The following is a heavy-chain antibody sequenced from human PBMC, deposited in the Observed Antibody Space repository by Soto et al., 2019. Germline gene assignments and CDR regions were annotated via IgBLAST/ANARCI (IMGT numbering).Heavy chain of an antibody. V-gene: IGHV3-48*01. J-gene: IGHJ4*02. CDR2: ISGSGTYI. D-gene: IGHD3-3*01. CDR3: GNSAWSGYSHGY. CDR1: GFSFSSYS. Sequence: EVQLVASGGGLVQPGGSLRLSCAASGFSFSSYSMNWVRQVPGKGLEWVSYISGSGTYIYYADSVKGRFTISRDNVKNSLYLQVNSLRGEDTGGYYCGNSAWSGYSHGYWGQGTLVTVSS.